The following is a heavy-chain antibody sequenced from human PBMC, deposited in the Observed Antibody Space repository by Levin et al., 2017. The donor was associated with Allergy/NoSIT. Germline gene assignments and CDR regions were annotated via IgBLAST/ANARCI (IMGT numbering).Heavy chain of an antibody. J-gene: IGHJ6*02. CDR3: AKDYYGSGSYSDGMDV. CDR1: GFTFSSYG. Sequence: SCAASGFTFSSYGMHWVRQAPGKGLEWVAVISYDGSNKYYADSVKGRFTISRDNSKNTLYLQMNSLRAEDTAVYYCAKDYYGSGSYSDGMDVWGQGTTVTVSS. V-gene: IGHV3-30*18. CDR2: ISYDGSNK. D-gene: IGHD3-10*01.